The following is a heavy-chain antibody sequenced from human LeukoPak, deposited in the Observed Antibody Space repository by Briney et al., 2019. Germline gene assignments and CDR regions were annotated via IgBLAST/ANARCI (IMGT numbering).Heavy chain of an antibody. Sequence: PGGSLRLSCTVSGFTLSSYEMSWIRPAPGKGLEWVSGIDYDGGSGHYADSVKGRLTISRHNSNNTLFLHLHSLRGEDTAVYYCTRNSGWYGLSWGQGTLVTVSS. V-gene: IGHV3-23*01. D-gene: IGHD6-19*01. J-gene: IGHJ1*01. CDR1: GFTLSSYE. CDR3: TRNSGWYGLS. CDR2: IDYDGGSG.